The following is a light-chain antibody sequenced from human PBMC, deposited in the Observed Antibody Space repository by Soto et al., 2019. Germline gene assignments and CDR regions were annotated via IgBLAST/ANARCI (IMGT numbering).Light chain of an antibody. CDR2: KAS. Sequence: DIQMTQSPSTLSASVGDRVTITCRASQSISSWLAWYQQKPGKAPKLLIYKASSLESGVPSRFSGSGSGTEFTLTISSLQPDDFASYYCQQYQNYSPWLTFGGETKVEIK. CDR1: QSISSW. J-gene: IGKJ4*01. CDR3: QQYQNYSPWLT. V-gene: IGKV1-5*03.